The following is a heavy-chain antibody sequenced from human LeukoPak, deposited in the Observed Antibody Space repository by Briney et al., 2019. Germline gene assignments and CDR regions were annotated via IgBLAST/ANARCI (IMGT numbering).Heavy chain of an antibody. D-gene: IGHD5-18*01. CDR3: PRVSWGYSYGPLLDY. J-gene: IGHJ4*02. CDR1: GYTFTGYY. V-gene: IGHV1-2*02. Sequence: ASVKVSCKASGYTFTGYYMHWVRQAPGQGLEWMGWINPNSGGTNYAQKFQGRVTMTRDTSISTAYMELSRLRSDDTAVYYCPRVSWGYSYGPLLDYWGQGTLVTVSS. CDR2: INPNSGGT.